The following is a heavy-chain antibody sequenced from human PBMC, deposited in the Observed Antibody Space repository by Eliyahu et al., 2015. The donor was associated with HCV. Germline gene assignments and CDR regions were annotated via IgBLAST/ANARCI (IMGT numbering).Heavy chain of an antibody. D-gene: IGHD3-22*01. CDR1: XFTFXXYA. CDR3: ARDLSPDYVRGYYYPDY. CDR2: IRSKPYGGTA. J-gene: IGHJ4*02. Sequence: EVQLVESGGGLVQPGRSLRXXCLASXFTFXXYAXGWFRQAPGKGLEWVGFIRSKPYGGTAEYAASVKGRFTISRDDSKSIAYLQMNSLKTEDTAIYYCARDLSPDYVRGYYYPDYWGQGTLVTVSS. V-gene: IGHV3-49*03.